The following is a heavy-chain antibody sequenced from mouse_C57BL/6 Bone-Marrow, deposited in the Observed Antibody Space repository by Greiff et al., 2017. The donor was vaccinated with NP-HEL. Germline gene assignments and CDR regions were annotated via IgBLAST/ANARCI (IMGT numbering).Heavy chain of an antibody. V-gene: IGHV14-3*01. CDR2: IDPANGNT. CDR3: ARGGGYGGGGAMGY. D-gene: IGHD2-2*01. J-gene: IGHJ4*01. Sequence: VQLQQPGAELVKPGASVKLSCKASGYTFTSYWMHWVKQRPGRGLEWIGRIDPANGNTKYAPKFQGKATITADTSSTTAYLQLSSLTSEDTAIYYCARGGGYGGGGAMGYWGQGTSVTVSS. CDR1: GYTFTSYW.